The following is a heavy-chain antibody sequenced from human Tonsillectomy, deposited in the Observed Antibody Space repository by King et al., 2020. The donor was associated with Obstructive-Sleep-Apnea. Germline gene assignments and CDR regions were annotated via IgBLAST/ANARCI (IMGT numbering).Heavy chain of an antibody. V-gene: IGHV1-69*17. CDR2: VIPLFDIA. CDR3: ARGNSIRVLSTARLYPLDV. Sequence: QLVQSGTEVKKPGSSVMVSCQASGDTFNSYTISWVRQAPGQGLEWIGGVIPLFDIANYAQKFQGRLTITADKSSTTSNMELTSLRSEDTSVYYCARGNSIRVLSTARLYPLDVWGQGTSVSVSS. CDR1: GDTFNSYT. D-gene: IGHD2-8*01. J-gene: IGHJ6*02.